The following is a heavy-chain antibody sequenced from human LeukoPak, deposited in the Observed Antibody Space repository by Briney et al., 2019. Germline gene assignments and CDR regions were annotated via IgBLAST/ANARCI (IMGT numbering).Heavy chain of an antibody. Sequence: GGSLRLTCAASGFTFSSYAMHWVRQAPGKGLDWVAFIHFDGNTNFSSDSVKGRFTISRDNPKNALFLQLSGLRVEDTAVYYCARRLGPYRRGAFDIWGQGTMVTVSS. V-gene: IGHV3-30*02. CDR2: IHFDGNTN. D-gene: IGHD3-16*01. CDR3: ARRLGPYRRGAFDI. CDR1: GFTFSSYA. J-gene: IGHJ3*02.